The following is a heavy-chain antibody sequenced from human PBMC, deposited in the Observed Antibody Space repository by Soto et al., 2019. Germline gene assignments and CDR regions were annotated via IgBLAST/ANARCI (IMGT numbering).Heavy chain of an antibody. V-gene: IGHV1-46*01. CDR2: INPSGGST. CDR3: ARGLGNCTCGICYRTSGLNWFDP. Sequence: ASVKVSCKASGYTFTSYYMHWVRQAPGQGLAWMGIINPSGGSTSYAQKFQGRVTMTRDTSTRTVYMELSSLRSEDTAVYYCARGLGNCTCGICYRTSGLNWFDPWGQGTLVTVSS. D-gene: IGHD2-8*02. CDR1: GYTFTSYY. J-gene: IGHJ5*02.